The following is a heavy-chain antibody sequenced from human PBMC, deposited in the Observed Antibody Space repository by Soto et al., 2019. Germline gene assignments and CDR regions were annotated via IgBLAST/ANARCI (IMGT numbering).Heavy chain of an antibody. CDR2: IYTGDSDT. Sequence: GESLKISCTGSGYMLSTYWIGWVRQMAGKGLEWMGIIYTGDSDTRYSPSFQGQVTISADKSISTAYLQWRSLKASDTAMYYCASGYCSGGNCYSVLRYWGQGTLVTVSS. CDR1: GYMLSTYW. V-gene: IGHV5-51*01. CDR3: ASGYCSGGNCYSVLRY. J-gene: IGHJ4*02. D-gene: IGHD2-15*01.